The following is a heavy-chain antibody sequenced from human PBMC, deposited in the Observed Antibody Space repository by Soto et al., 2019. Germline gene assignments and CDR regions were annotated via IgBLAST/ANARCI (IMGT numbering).Heavy chain of an antibody. CDR2: INPSGGST. J-gene: IGHJ3*02. D-gene: IGHD3-22*01. V-gene: IGHV1-46*01. CDR1: GYTFTSYD. CDR3: ARALYYYDSSGPEGAFDI. Sequence: GASVKVSCKASGYTFTSYDMHWVRQAPGQGLEWMGIINPSGGSTSYAQKFQGRVTMTRDTSTSTVYMELSSLRSEDTAVYYFARALYYYDSSGPEGAFDIWGQGTMVTVSS.